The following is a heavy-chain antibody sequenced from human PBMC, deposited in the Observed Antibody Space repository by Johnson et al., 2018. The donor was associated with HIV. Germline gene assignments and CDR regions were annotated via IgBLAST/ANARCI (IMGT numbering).Heavy chain of an antibody. V-gene: IGHV3-15*01. J-gene: IGHJ3*02. CDR2: IKRKTDGETT. CDR3: ATDVPSAPYYNAFDI. Sequence: VQLVESGGDLVQPGGSLRLSCGASGFTFSNAWMSWVRQAPGKGLEWVGRIKRKTDGETTDYTTPVKGRFTISRDDSKNTLYLQMNSLKTEDTAVYYCATDVPSAPYYNAFDIWGQGTMVTVSS. D-gene: IGHD1-26*01. CDR1: GFTFSNAW.